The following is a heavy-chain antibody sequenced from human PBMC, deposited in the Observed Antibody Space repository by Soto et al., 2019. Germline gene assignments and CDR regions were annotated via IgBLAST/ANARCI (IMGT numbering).Heavy chain of an antibody. V-gene: IGHV1-3*01. J-gene: IGHJ4*02. CDR3: ATLPRNYYDSSGYYRAIDY. D-gene: IGHD3-22*01. Sequence: ASVKVSCKASGYTFTSHATHWVRQAPGQRLEWMGWINAGNGNTKYSQKFQGRVTMTRDTSTSTVYMELSSLRSEDTAVHYCATLPRNYYDSSGYYRAIDYWGQGTLVTV. CDR2: INAGNGNT. CDR1: GYTFTSHA.